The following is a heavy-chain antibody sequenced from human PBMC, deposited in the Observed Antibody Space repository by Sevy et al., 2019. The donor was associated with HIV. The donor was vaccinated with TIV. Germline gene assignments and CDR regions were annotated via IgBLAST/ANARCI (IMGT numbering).Heavy chain of an antibody. CDR3: ARDREGCTNGVCSNAFDI. Sequence: GGSLRLSCAASGFTFSSYSMNWVRQAPGKGLEWVSSISSSSSYIYYADSVKGRLTISRDNAKNSLYLQMNSLRAEDTAVYYCARDREGCTNGVCSNAFDIWGQGTMVTVSS. CDR1: GFTFSSYS. V-gene: IGHV3-21*01. J-gene: IGHJ3*02. D-gene: IGHD2-8*01. CDR2: ISSSSSYI.